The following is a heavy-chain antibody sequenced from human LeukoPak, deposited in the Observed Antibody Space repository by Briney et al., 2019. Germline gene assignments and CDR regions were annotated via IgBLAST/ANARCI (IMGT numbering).Heavy chain of an antibody. CDR2: INPNSGGT. CDR1: GYTFTGYY. D-gene: IGHD6-13*01. CDR3: ARDLAYSSSWLDYFDY. Sequence: ASVKVSCKASGYTFTGYYMHWVRQAPGQGLEWMGWINPNSGGTNYAQKFQGRVTMTMDTSISTAYMELSRLRSDDTAVYYCARDLAYSSSWLDYFDYWGQGTLVTVSS. J-gene: IGHJ4*02. V-gene: IGHV1-2*02.